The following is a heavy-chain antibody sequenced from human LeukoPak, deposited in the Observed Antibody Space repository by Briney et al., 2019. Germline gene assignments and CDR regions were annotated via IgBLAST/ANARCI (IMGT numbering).Heavy chain of an antibody. CDR3: ARLNSGSLHMSPWFDP. V-gene: IGHV3-11*04. CDR2: ISSSGSTI. Sequence: GGSLRLSCAASGFTFSDYYMSWIRQAPGKGLEWVSYISSSGSTIYYADSVKGRFTISRDNAKNSLYLQMNSLRAEDTAVYYCARLNSGSLHMSPWFDPWGQGTLVTVSS. CDR1: GFTFSDYY. J-gene: IGHJ5*02. D-gene: IGHD2-15*01.